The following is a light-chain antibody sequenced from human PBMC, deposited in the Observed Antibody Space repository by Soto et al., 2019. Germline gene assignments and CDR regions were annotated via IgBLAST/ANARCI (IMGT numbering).Light chain of an antibody. CDR1: QNIDSY. CDR3: QQTYNTPWT. CDR2: DAA. J-gene: IGKJ1*01. V-gene: IGKV1-39*01. Sequence: DIQMTQSPSSLSASVGDRVTITCRASQNIDSYLNWYQQRPGKAPKLLIHDAASLQSGVPSRFSGSGSGTDFALTINSLQPEDFATIYCQQTYNTPWTLGQGTKVDIK.